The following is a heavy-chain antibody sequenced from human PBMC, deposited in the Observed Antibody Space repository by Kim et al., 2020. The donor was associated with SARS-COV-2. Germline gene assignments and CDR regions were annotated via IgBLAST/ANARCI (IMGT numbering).Heavy chain of an antibody. D-gene: IGHD1-26*01. J-gene: IGHJ1*01. CDR1: GGTFSSYA. V-gene: IGHV1-69*13. CDR3: ARAAPYIWREGSHPPYFQH. Sequence: SVKVSCKASGGTFSSYAISWVRQAPGQGLEWMGGIIPIFGTANYAQKFQGRVTITADESTSTAYMELSSLRSEDTAVYYCARAAPYIWREGSHPPYFQHWGQGTLVTVSS. CDR2: IIPIFGTA.